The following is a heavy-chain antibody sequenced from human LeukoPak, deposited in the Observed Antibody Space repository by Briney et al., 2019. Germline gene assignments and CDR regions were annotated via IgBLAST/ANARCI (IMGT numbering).Heavy chain of an antibody. V-gene: IGHV1-69*01. CDR1: GGTFSSYA. J-gene: IGHJ4*02. D-gene: IGHD2-15*01. Sequence: SVKVSCKASGGTFSSYAISWVRQAPGHGLEWMGGITPVFGTALYAQKFQGRVTITADESTNTAYMKLSSLRSDDTAVYYCAGRYCSGGSCYSAPFDYWGQGTLVTVSS. CDR2: ITPVFGTA. CDR3: AGRYCSGGSCYSAPFDY.